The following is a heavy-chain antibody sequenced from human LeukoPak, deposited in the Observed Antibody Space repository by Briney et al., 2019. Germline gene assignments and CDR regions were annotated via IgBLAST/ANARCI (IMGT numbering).Heavy chain of an antibody. J-gene: IGHJ6*02. CDR2: IWYDGSNK. CDR1: GFTFSSYG. CDR3: ARASGNYYVMDV. V-gene: IGHV3-33*01. Sequence: GGSLRLSCAASGFTFSSYGMHWVRQAPGKGLEWVAVIWYDGSNKYYADSVKGRFTISRDNSKNTLYLQMNSLRAEDTAVYYCARASGNYYVMDVWGQGTTVSASS.